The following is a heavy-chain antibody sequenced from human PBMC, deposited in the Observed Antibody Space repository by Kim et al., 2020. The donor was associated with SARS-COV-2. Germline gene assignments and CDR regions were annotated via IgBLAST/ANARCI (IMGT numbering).Heavy chain of an antibody. D-gene: IGHD7-27*01. CDR3: ARPRIQVSGAVDF. V-gene: IGHV4-39*01. Sequence: YTTPPLKTRVTISVDKSKNQFSLRLYSVTAADTAVYFCARPRIQVSGAVDFWGQGTLITISS. J-gene: IGHJ4*02.